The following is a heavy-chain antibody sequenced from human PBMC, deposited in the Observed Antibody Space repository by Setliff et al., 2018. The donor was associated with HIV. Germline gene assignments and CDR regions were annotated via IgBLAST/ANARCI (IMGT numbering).Heavy chain of an antibody. D-gene: IGHD5-18*01. CDR1: GFTFNNYA. CDR2: ITDSGA. CDR3: AKDPGYNYIYGYFDY. V-gene: IGHV3-23*01. Sequence: GGSLRLSCAASGFTFNNYAMSWVRQAPGKGLEWVSYITDSGAYYADSVKGRFTISRDNSQNTLYLQMNSLRAEDAAIYYCAKDPGYNYIYGYFDYWGQGALVTVSS. J-gene: IGHJ4*02.